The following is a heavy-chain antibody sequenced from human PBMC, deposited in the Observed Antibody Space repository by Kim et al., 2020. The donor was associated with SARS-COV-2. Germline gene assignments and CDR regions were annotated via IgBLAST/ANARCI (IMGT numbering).Heavy chain of an antibody. D-gene: IGHD3-3*01. Sequence: GGSLRLSCTASGFTFGDYSMSWVRQAPGKGLEWVGFIRSKALGGTIEYAASMEARVSISRDDSKSIAYLQLNSLKSEDTALYVCARDHGWSGSYDHWGQGALVTVSS. J-gene: IGHJ4*02. CDR3: ARDHGWSGSYDH. CDR2: IRSKALGGTI. CDR1: GFTFGDYS. V-gene: IGHV3-49*04.